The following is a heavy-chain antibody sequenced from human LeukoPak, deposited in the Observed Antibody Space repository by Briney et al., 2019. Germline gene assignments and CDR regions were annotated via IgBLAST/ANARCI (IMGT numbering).Heavy chain of an antibody. D-gene: IGHD6-6*01. CDR1: GGSISSYY. J-gene: IGHJ4*02. Sequence: ASETLSLTCTVSGGSISSYYWSWIRQPPGKGLEWIGYIYYSGSTNYNPSLKSRVTISVDTSKNQFSPKLSSVTAADTAVYYCAREERGQLVDYWGQGTLVTVSS. V-gene: IGHV4-59*01. CDR3: AREERGQLVDY. CDR2: IYYSGST.